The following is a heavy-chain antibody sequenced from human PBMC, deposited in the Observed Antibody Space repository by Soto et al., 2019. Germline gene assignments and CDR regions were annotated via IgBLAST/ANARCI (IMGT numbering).Heavy chain of an antibody. Sequence: QVQLQESGPGLVKPSETLSLTCTVSGGSISSYYWSWIRQPPGKGLEWIGYIYYSGSTNYNPSLRGRVTISVDTSKNQFSLELSSVTAADTAVYYCARLTVTGLSVYGMDVWGQGTTVTVSS. J-gene: IGHJ6*02. V-gene: IGHV4-59*01. CDR1: GGSISSYY. D-gene: IGHD1-7*01. CDR3: ARLTVTGLSVYGMDV. CDR2: IYYSGST.